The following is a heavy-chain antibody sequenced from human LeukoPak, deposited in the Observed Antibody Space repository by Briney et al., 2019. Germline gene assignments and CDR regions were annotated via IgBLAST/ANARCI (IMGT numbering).Heavy chain of an antibody. V-gene: IGHV3-9*01. D-gene: IGHD3/OR15-3a*01. CDR2: LSWNSGSI. CDR1: GFPFDEYA. Sequence: GRSLTLSCAASGFPFDEYAMHWVRQAPGKGLEWVSSLSWNSGSIAYAGSVKGRFTVSGDNAKNSLHLQMNSLRPEDTALYYCAKDRSRTGLYYYMDVWGKGTTVTVSS. J-gene: IGHJ6*03. CDR3: AKDRSRTGLYYYMDV.